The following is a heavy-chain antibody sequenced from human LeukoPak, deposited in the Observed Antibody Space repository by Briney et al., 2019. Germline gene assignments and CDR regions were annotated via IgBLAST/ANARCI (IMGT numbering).Heavy chain of an antibody. V-gene: IGHV3-64D*06. CDR1: GFTFSSYA. CDR3: VKAVVATIFYYGMDV. D-gene: IGHD5-12*01. Sequence: GGSLRLSCSASGFTFSSYATHWVRQAPGKGLEYVSAISSNGGSTYYADSVKGRFTISRDNSKNTLYLQMSSLRAEDTAVYYCVKAVVATIFYYGMDVWGQGTTVTVSS. CDR2: ISSNGGST. J-gene: IGHJ6*02.